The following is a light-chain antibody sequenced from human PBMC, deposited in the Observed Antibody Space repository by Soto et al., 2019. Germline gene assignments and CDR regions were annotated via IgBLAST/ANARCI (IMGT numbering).Light chain of an antibody. Sequence: DIRVTQSSSSLSASVSDRVTNTCRTSQNIVDFLNWYQQKPGNAPKLLIHTASTLQPGVPHRFSGSGSGTDFSLTITSLHPEDFATYYCQQTYSSPHTFGQGT. CDR1: QNIVDF. CDR3: QQTYSSPHT. CDR2: TAS. V-gene: IGKV1-39*01. J-gene: IGKJ1*01.